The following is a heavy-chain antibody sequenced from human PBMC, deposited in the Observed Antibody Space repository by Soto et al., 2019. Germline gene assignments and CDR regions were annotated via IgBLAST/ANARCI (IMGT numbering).Heavy chain of an antibody. V-gene: IGHV1-69*08. Sequence: QVQLVQSGAEVKKPGSSVKVSCKASGGTFSSYTISWVRQAPGQGLEWMGRIIPILGIANYAQKFQGRVTIXXDXSXXTAYMELSSLRSEDTAVYYCARDYSSGWYENWFDPWGQGTLVTVSS. D-gene: IGHD6-19*01. J-gene: IGHJ5*02. CDR2: IIPILGIA. CDR1: GGTFSSYT. CDR3: ARDYSSGWYENWFDP.